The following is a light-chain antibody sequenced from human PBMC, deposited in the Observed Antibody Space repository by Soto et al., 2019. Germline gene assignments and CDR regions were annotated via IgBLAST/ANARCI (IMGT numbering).Light chain of an antibody. Sequence: EIVLTQSPGTLSLSPGERVTLSCRASQSVSSSYLARYQQKPGQAPRLLIYGASSRATGIPDRFSGSGSGTDFTLTISRLEPEDFAVYYCQQYGSSPPITFGQGTRLEIK. J-gene: IGKJ5*01. V-gene: IGKV3-20*01. CDR1: QSVSSSY. CDR2: GAS. CDR3: QQYGSSPPIT.